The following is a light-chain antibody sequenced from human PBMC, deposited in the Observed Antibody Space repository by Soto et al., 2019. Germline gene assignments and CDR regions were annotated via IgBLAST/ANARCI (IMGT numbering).Light chain of an antibody. CDR2: CAS. J-gene: IGKJ5*01. V-gene: IGKV3-15*01. CDR1: QSVSSN. CDR3: QQYNNWPAIT. Sequence: LVLTQSPATLSVSPGERATLSCRASQSVSSNLAWYQQKPGQAPRLLIYCASTRATGVPARFSGSGSGTEFTLTTISLQSEDFEVYSCQQYNNWPAITFGRGTRLEIK.